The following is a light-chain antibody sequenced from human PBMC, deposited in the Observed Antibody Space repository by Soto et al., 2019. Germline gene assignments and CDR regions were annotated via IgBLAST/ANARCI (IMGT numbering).Light chain of an antibody. J-gene: IGKJ4*01. CDR3: QQYNNWPPKLT. CDR1: QYIGSA. Sequence: EVVLTQSPATLSVSPGDRATLXXXXXQYIGSAVAWYQQKPGQAPRLLIYGASTRATGIPARFSGSGSGTEFTLTISSLQSEDFAVYYCQQYNNWPPKLTFGGGTKVDIK. CDR2: GAS. V-gene: IGKV3-15*01.